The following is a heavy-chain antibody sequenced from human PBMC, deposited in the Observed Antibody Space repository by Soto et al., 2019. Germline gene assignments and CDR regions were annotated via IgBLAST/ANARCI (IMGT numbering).Heavy chain of an antibody. V-gene: IGHV1-8*01. Sequence: ETSVELSCKASGYAFASYDSTWVRQANGKGLEWMGWMNPNSGNTGYAQKFQGRVTMTRNTYISTAYMELSSLRSEDTAVYYCAREGKGLSPDYWGQGTLVTVSP. CDR1: GYAFASYD. CDR2: MNPNSGNT. CDR3: AREGKGLSPDY. J-gene: IGHJ4*02. D-gene: IGHD3-16*02.